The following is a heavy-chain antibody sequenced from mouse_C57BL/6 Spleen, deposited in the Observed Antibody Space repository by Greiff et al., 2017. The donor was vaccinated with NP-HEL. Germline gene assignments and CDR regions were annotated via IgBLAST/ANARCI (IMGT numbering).Heavy chain of an antibody. CDR3: ARRHYAMDY. V-gene: IGHV1-69*01. J-gene: IGHJ4*01. CDR1: GYTFTSYW. Sequence: VKLQQPGAELVMPGASVKLSCKASGYTFTSYWMHWVKQRPGQGLEWIGEIDPSDSYTNYNQKFKGKSTLTVDKSSSTAYMQLSSLTSEDSAVYYCARRHYAMDYWGQGTSVTVSS. CDR2: IDPSDSYT.